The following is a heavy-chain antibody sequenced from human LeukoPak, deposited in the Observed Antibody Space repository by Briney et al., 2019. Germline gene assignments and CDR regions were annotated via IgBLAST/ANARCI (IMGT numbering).Heavy chain of an antibody. D-gene: IGHD3-22*01. Sequence: ASVKVSCKASGYTFTSYGIGWVRQAPGQGPEWMGWISAYNGNTNYAQKLQGRVTMTTDTSTSTAYMELRSLRSDDTAVYYCASGYYDSSGYYYSLNYFDYWGQGTLVTVSS. CDR1: GYTFTSYG. V-gene: IGHV1-18*01. J-gene: IGHJ4*02. CDR2: ISAYNGNT. CDR3: ASGYYDSSGYYYSLNYFDY.